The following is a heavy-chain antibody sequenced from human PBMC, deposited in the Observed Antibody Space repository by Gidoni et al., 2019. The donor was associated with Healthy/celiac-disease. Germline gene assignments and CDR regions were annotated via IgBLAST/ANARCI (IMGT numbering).Heavy chain of an antibody. CDR3: TTAGETNYSYYGMDV. V-gene: IGHV3-15*01. Sequence: EVQRVESGGGLVRPGGAHRLTCEAEGLTCRTARLSWVRQAPGKGLEWVGRINITTDCCTTDSAVPVKGRFTISRDDSTNTLYLQMNSLKTEDTAVYYCTTAGETNYSYYGMDVWGQGTTVTVSS. J-gene: IGHJ6*02. CDR2: INITTDCCTT. CDR1: GLTCRTAR. D-gene: IGHD4-17*01.